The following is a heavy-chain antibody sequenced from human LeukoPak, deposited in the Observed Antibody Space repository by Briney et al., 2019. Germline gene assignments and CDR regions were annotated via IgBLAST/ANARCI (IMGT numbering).Heavy chain of an antibody. D-gene: IGHD3-3*01. CDR3: ARQLSYDFWSSDY. V-gene: IGHV1-2*02. CDR1: GYTFTGYC. CDR2: INPNSGGT. Sequence: ASVKVSCKASGYTFTGYCMHWVRQAPGQGLEWMGWINPNSGGTNYAQKFQGRVTMTRDTSISTAYMELSRLRSDDTAVYYCARQLSYDFWSSDYWGQGTLVTVSS. J-gene: IGHJ4*02.